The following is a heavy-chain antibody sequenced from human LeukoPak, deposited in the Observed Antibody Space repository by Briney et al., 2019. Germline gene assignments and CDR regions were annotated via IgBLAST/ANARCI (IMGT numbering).Heavy chain of an antibody. J-gene: IGHJ3*01. CDR3: ARHSHQVIRGAFDV. CDR2: IYYNGGT. V-gene: IGHV4-59*08. CDR1: GGSFGTYC. Sequence: SETLSLTCTVSGGSFGTYCFSWIRQAPGKGLEWIGYIYYNGGTKYNPSLESRVIISQDTSKDQFSLALISATAADTALYYCARHSHQVIRGAFDVWGQGTMVTVSS. D-gene: IGHD3-10*01.